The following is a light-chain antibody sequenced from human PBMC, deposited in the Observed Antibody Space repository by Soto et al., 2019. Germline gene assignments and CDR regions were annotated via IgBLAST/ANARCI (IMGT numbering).Light chain of an antibody. CDR1: QGFSGY. Sequence: DIQLTQSPSFLSASIGDTVTITCRASQGFSGYLAWYQQKPEKAPNLLIYATSSLQSGVPSRFSGSGSGTEFTLTISSLQPDDFATYYCQHYNSYSEAFGQGTKVDIK. J-gene: IGKJ1*01. V-gene: IGKV1-9*01. CDR2: ATS. CDR3: QHYNSYSEA.